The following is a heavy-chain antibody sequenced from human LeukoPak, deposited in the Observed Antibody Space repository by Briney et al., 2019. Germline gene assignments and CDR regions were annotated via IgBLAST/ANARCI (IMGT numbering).Heavy chain of an antibody. CDR3: AKDTGRGGSSSWYLDY. J-gene: IGHJ4*02. Sequence: GGSLRLSCAASGFTFSTYGMSWVRQAPGKGLEWVSAISGSGGSTYYADSVKGRFTISRDNSKNTLYLQMNSLRAEDTAVYYCAKDTGRGGSSSWYLDYWGQGTLVTVSS. V-gene: IGHV3-23*01. D-gene: IGHD6-13*01. CDR2: ISGSGGST. CDR1: GFTFSTYG.